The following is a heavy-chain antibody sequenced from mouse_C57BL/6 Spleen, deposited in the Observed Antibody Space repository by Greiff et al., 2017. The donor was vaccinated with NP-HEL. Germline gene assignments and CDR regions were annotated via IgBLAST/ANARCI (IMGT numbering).Heavy chain of an antibody. Sequence: QVQLKESGPELVKPGASVKISCKASGYAFSSSWMNWVKQRPGTGLEWIGRIYPGDGDTNYNGKFKGKATLTADKSSSTAYMQLSSLTSEDSAVYFCARLYDYDGGFAYWGQGTLVTVSA. CDR1: GYAFSSSW. J-gene: IGHJ3*01. CDR2: IYPGDGDT. D-gene: IGHD2-4*01. V-gene: IGHV1-82*01. CDR3: ARLYDYDGGFAY.